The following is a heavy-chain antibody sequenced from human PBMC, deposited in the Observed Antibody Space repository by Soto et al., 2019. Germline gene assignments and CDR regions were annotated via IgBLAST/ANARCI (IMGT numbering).Heavy chain of an antibody. V-gene: IGHV1-69*13. Sequence: ASVKVSCKASGGTFSDFTINWVRQAPGQRLEWMGGIIPIFDTANYAENFQGRVTITADESTSTSFMEVSSLRSEDTAVYYCARNGTLTGYSYGMDVWGQGTMVTVSS. D-gene: IGHD1-1*01. CDR2: IIPIFDTA. CDR1: GGTFSDFT. CDR3: ARNGTLTGYSYGMDV. J-gene: IGHJ6*02.